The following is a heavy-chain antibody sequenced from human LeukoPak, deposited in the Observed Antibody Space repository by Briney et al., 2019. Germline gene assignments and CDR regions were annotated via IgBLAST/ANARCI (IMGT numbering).Heavy chain of an antibody. CDR1: GLTFSNYA. CDR3: AKFDY. V-gene: IGHV3-23*01. CDR2: ISGSDGST. Sequence: GGSLRLSCAASGLTFSNYAMTWVRQAPGKGLEWVSTISGSDGSTFYADSVKGRFTISRDNSKNTVFLQMTSLRAEDTAVYYCAKFDYWAREPWSPSPQ. J-gene: IGHJ4*02.